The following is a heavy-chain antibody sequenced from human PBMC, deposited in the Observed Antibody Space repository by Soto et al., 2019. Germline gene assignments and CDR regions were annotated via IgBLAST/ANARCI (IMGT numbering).Heavy chain of an antibody. V-gene: IGHV3-11*01. Sequence: FGASGFTFSNYYMSWIRQAPGKGLEWVSYISSTGRTIYYADSVKGRFTVSRDNAQNSLSLKLNSLRVEDTAVYYCARSYSSGWEFDYWGQGTQVTVSS. D-gene: IGHD6-19*01. CDR2: ISSTGRTI. CDR1: GFTFSNYY. CDR3: ARSYSSGWEFDY. J-gene: IGHJ4*02.